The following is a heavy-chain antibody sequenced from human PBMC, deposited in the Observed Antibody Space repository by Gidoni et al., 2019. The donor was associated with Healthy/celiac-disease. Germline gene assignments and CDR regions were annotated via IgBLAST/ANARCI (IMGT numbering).Heavy chain of an antibody. Sequence: EVQLVESGGGLVKPGGSLRLSCAASGCTFSSYSMNWVRQAPGKGLEWVSSISSSSSYIYYADSVKGRFTISRDNAKNSLYLQMNSLRAEDTAVYYCARGASSGYYKNDYWGQGTLVTVSS. CDR3: ARGASSGYYKNDY. J-gene: IGHJ4*02. D-gene: IGHD3-22*01. CDR1: GCTFSSYS. CDR2: ISSSSSYI. V-gene: IGHV3-21*01.